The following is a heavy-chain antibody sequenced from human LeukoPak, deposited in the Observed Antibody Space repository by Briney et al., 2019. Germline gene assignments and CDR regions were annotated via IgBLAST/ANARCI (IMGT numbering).Heavy chain of an antibody. Sequence: SETLSLTCAVYGGSCDDYYCSWLRQPPGKGLEWIGEIHPSGIFYYNSSLLSRVAISIDTSKSQSSLRLTSVTAADTAFYSCARGRDRSKAGDPWGQGSLVTVSS. CDR2: IHPSGIF. V-gene: IGHV4-34*01. CDR1: GGSCDDYY. CDR3: ARGRDRSKAGDP. D-gene: IGHD5-24*01. J-gene: IGHJ5*02.